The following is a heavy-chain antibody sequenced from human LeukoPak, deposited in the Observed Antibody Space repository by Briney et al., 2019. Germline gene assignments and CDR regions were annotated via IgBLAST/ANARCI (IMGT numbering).Heavy chain of an antibody. CDR3: AIRGKYYYDSSGSLDY. Sequence: ASVKVSCKASGYTFTSYGISWVRQAPGQGLEWMGWISAYNGNTNYAQKLQGRVTMTTDTSTSTAYMELRSLRSDDTAVYYCAIRGKYYYDSSGSLDYWGQGTLVTVSS. V-gene: IGHV1-18*01. CDR2: ISAYNGNT. D-gene: IGHD3-22*01. J-gene: IGHJ4*02. CDR1: GYTFTSYG.